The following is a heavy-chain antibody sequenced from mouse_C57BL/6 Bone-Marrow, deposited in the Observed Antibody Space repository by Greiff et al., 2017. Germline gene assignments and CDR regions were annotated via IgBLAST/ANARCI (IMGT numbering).Heavy chain of an antibody. CDR1: GYTFTSYW. J-gene: IGHJ3*01. CDR3: ARWTGTWFAY. V-gene: IGHV1-50*01. D-gene: IGHD4-1*01. Sequence: QVQLQQPGAELVKPGASVKLSCKASGYTFTSYWMQWVKQRPGQGLEWIGEIDPSDSYTNYNQKFKGKATLTVDTSSSTAYMQLSSLTSEDSAVDYCARWTGTWFAYWGQGTLVTVSA. CDR2: IDPSDSYT.